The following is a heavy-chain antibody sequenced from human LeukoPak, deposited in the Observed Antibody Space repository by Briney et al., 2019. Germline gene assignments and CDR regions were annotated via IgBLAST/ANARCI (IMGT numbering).Heavy chain of an antibody. D-gene: IGHD5-24*01. CDR3: ARPDGYNFNNWFDP. V-gene: IGHV1-2*06. Sequence: ASVKVSCKASGHTFTGYYMHWVRQAPGQGLEWMGRINPNSGGTNYAQKFQGRVTMTRDTSISTAYMELSRLRSDDTAVYYCARPDGYNFNNWFDPWGQGTLVTVSS. J-gene: IGHJ5*02. CDR1: GHTFTGYY. CDR2: INPNSGGT.